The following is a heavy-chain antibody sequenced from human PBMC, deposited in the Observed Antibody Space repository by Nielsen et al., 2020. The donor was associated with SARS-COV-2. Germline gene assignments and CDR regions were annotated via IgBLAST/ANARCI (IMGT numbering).Heavy chain of an antibody. Sequence: GESLKISCAASGFTFSSYGMHWVRQAPGKGLEWVAVIWYDGSNKYYADSVKGQFTISRDNSKNTLYLQMNSLRAEDTAVYYCASRNDYGDYEVDYWGQGTLVTVSS. D-gene: IGHD4-17*01. J-gene: IGHJ4*02. CDR1: GFTFSSYG. CDR2: IWYDGSNK. V-gene: IGHV3-33*01. CDR3: ASRNDYGDYEVDY.